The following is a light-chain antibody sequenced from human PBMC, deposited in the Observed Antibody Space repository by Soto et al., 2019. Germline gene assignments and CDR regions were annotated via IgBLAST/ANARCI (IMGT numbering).Light chain of an antibody. V-gene: IGKV1-27*01. CDR1: QGISNF. CDR3: QNYNSAPIT. Sequence: DIQMTQSPSSLSASVGDRVTITCRASQGISNFLAWYQQRPGKAPKLLLYAASTLQSVVPSRFSGSGSGTDFTLTISSLQPEDVATYYCQNYNSAPITFGQGTRLEI. J-gene: IGKJ5*01. CDR2: AAS.